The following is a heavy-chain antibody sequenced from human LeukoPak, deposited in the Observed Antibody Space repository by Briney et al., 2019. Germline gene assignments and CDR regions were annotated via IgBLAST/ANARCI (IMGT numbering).Heavy chain of an antibody. CDR3: VASYGGYVLDY. D-gene: IGHD5-12*01. CDR1: GGSIGSYH. Sequence: SETLSLTCSVSGGSIGSYHWNWIRQPSGKGLKWIGIVFNNGGTKHNLSLKSRVAISVDTSKNQFALKLSSVTAADTAVYYCVASYGGYVLDYWGQGALVIVSS. J-gene: IGHJ4*02. V-gene: IGHV4-59*01. CDR2: VFNNGGT.